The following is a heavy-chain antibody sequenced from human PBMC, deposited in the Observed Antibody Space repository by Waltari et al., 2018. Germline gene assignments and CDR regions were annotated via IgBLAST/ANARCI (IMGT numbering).Heavy chain of an antibody. Sequence: QVQLVESGGGVVQPGRSLRLSCAASGFTFSSYAMHWVRQAPGKGLEWVAVISYDGSNKYYADSVKGRFTISRDNSKNTLYLQMNSLRAEDTAVYYCARAGGVVVVITPHYWGQGTLVTVSS. J-gene: IGHJ4*02. D-gene: IGHD3-22*01. CDR2: ISYDGSNK. CDR3: ARAGGVVVVITPHY. CDR1: GFTFSSYA. V-gene: IGHV3-30*01.